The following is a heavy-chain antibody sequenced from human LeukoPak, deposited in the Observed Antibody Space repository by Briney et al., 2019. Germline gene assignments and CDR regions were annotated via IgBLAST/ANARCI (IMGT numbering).Heavy chain of an antibody. Sequence: SETLSLTCTVSGGSISSSSYYWGWIRQPPGKGREWIGSIYYSGSTYYNPSLKSRVTISVDTSKNQFSLKLSSVTAADTAVYYCARFRIAAAGIDAFDIWGQGTMVTVSS. V-gene: IGHV4-39*01. J-gene: IGHJ3*02. D-gene: IGHD6-13*01. CDR2: IYYSGST. CDR1: GGSISSSSYY. CDR3: ARFRIAAAGIDAFDI.